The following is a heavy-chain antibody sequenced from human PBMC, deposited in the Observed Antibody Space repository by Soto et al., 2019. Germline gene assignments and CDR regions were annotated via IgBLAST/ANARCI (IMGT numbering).Heavy chain of an antibody. Sequence: EVQLVESGGGLVQPGGSLKLSCAACGCSFRGADMHWGRQASGKGLEWVGRIRSRANSYATAYAASVKGRFTISRDDSKKTAYLQMNSLKTEDTAVYYCTRQGPRDGYNWGFDYWGQGTLVTLYS. J-gene: IGHJ4*02. CDR3: TRQGPRDGYNWGFDY. CDR2: IRSRANSYAT. D-gene: IGHD5-12*01. V-gene: IGHV3-73*02. CDR1: GCSFRGAD.